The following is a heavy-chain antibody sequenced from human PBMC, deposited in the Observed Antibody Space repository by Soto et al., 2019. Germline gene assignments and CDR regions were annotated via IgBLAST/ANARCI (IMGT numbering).Heavy chain of an antibody. CDR2: ISYDGSNK. V-gene: IGHV3-30-3*01. D-gene: IGHD2-2*01. J-gene: IGHJ4*02. Sequence: QVQLVESGGGVVQPGRSLRLSCAASGFTFSSYAMHWVRQAPGKGLEWVAVISYDGSNKYYADSVKGRFTISRDNSKNTLDLQMNSLRAEDTAVYYCARDEYCISTSCYHYWGQGTLVTVSS. CDR1: GFTFSSYA. CDR3: ARDEYCISTSCYHY.